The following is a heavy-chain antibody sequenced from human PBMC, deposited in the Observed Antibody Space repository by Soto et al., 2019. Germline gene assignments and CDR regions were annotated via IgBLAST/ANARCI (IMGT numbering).Heavy chain of an antibody. CDR3: ARERSSSKGFDP. D-gene: IGHD3-16*02. CDR2: MNPNSGNT. V-gene: IGHV1-8*01. J-gene: IGHJ5*02. CDR1: GYTFTSYD. Sequence: QVQLVQSGAEVKKPGASVKVSCKASGYTFTSYDINWVRQATGQGLEWMGWMNPNSGNTGYAQKFQGRVTMTTNPSISTAYMELSSLRSEDTAVYYCARERSSSKGFDPWGQGTLVTVSS.